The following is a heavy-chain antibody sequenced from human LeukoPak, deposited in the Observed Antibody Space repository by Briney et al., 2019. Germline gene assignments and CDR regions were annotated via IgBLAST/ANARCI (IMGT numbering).Heavy chain of an antibody. Sequence: PSETLSLTCTVSGGSISSYYWSWIRQPPGKGLEWIGYIYYSGSTNYNPSLKSRVTMSVDTSKNQFSLKLSSVTAADTAVYYCARDPSYCSSTSCYGNWFDPWGQGTLVTVSS. V-gene: IGHV4-59*12. CDR1: GGSISSYY. J-gene: IGHJ5*02. D-gene: IGHD2-2*01. CDR2: IYYSGST. CDR3: ARDPSYCSSTSCYGNWFDP.